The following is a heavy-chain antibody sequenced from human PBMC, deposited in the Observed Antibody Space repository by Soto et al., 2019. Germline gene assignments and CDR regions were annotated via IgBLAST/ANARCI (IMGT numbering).Heavy chain of an antibody. CDR2: MNPNSGNT. Sequence: ASVKVSCKASGYTFTSYGISWVRQAPGQGLEWMGWMNPNSGNTGYAQKFQGRVTMTRNTSISTAYMELSSLRSEDTAVYYCASTSLWFGELSLGPWGQGTLVTVSS. J-gene: IGHJ5*02. CDR3: ASTSLWFGELSLGP. D-gene: IGHD3-10*01. V-gene: IGHV1-8*02. CDR1: GYTFTSYG.